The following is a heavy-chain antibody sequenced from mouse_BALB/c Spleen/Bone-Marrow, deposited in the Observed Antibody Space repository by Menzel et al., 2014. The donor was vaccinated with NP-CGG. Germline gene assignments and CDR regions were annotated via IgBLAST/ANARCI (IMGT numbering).Heavy chain of an antibody. D-gene: IGHD4-1*01. J-gene: IGHJ2*01. CDR2: ISGGGNYT. CDR3: ARPLTGAYFDY. CDR1: GYPFSRYA. V-gene: IGHV5-9-3*01. Sequence: EVPLVESGGGLVTPGGSLKLSCAAYGYPFSRYALYWVRQTPEKRLEWVATISGGGNYTYYPDSGKGRFSISRDNAKNTLYLQMSSLRSEDTAVYYCARPLTGAYFDYWGQGTTRT.